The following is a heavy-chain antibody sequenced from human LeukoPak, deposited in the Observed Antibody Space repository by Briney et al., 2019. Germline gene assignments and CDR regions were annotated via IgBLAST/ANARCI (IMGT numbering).Heavy chain of an antibody. CDR2: IYITTSGPYT. J-gene: IGHJ4*02. CDR3: ARGPTAAPGIDY. CDR1: GFHFSTYS. D-gene: IGHD6-13*01. Sequence: GGSLRLSCAVSGFHFSTYSMNWVRRAPGKGLEWVASIYITTSGPYTYYPDSVKGRFTISRDNAKTSLTLQMNSLRVEDTAVYYCARGPTAAPGIDYWGQGTLVTVSS. V-gene: IGHV3-21*01.